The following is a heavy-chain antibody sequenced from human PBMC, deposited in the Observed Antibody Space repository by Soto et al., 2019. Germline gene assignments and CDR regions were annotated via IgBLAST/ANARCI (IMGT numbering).Heavy chain of an antibody. CDR2: IVGNGDE. J-gene: IGHJ4*02. Sequence: GGSLRLSCAASGFTFRTYAMSWVRQAPGKGLEWVAGIVGNGDEYYADTVRGRFTISRDNSNNILYLQMYSLRAEDTAVYYCANDRQPDGLWPFDSWGQGTQVTVSS. CDR1: GFTFRTYA. CDR3: ANDRQPDGLWPFDS. V-gene: IGHV3-23*01.